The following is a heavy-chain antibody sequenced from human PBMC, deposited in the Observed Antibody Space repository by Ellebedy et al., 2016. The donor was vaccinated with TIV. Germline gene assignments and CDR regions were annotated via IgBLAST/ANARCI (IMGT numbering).Heavy chain of an antibody. J-gene: IGHJ6*02. CDR1: GFSFSNSW. Sequence: PGGSLRLSCEASGFSFSNSWMHWVRQAPGKGLVWISRIDGDGSRTNYVDSVKGRFTISRDKAKNTVYLQMNSLRAEDTAVYYCAKAREPGYFAYYYYGMDVWGQGTTVTVSS. D-gene: IGHD3-9*01. V-gene: IGHV3-74*01. CDR3: AKAREPGYFAYYYYGMDV. CDR2: IDGDGSRT.